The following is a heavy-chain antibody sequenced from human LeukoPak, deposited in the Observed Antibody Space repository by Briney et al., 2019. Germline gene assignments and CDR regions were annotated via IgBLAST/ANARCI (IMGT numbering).Heavy chain of an antibody. V-gene: IGHV1-69*05. J-gene: IGHJ5*02. Sequence: SVKVSCKTSGGTFSSYAISWVRQAPGQGLEWMGGIIPIFGTANYAQKFQGRVTITTDESTSTAYMELSSLRSEDTAVYYCARGLPVGFLGVSLNWFDPWGQGTLVTVS. CDR2: IIPIFGTA. CDR3: ARGLPVGFLGVSLNWFDP. CDR1: GGTFSSYA. D-gene: IGHD3-10*01.